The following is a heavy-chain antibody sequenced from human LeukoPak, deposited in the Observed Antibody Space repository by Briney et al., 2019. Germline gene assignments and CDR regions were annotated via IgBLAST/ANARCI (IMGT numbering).Heavy chain of an antibody. CDR1: GFTLSDYA. J-gene: IGHJ4*02. V-gene: IGHV3-23*01. CDR2: ISSSGNT. Sequence: GGSLRLSCAASGFTLSDYAMAWVRQAPGKGLEWVSSISSSGNTYYADSVKGRFTISRDNSKNTLYLQMNSLRAEDTAVYYCVRGLRGNYDYWGQGTLVTVYS. CDR3: VRGLRGNYDY. D-gene: IGHD1-7*01.